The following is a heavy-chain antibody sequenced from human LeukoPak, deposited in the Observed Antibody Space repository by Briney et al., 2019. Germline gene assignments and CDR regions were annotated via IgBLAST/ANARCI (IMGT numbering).Heavy chain of an antibody. D-gene: IGHD3-22*01. V-gene: IGHV1-69*06. J-gene: IGHJ4*02. CDR2: IIPIFGTA. Sequence: ASVKVSCKASGDTFSNSAFSWVRQAPGQGLEWMGGIIPIFGTANYAQKFQGRVTITADKSTSTAYMELSSLRSEDTAVYYCASGSSGYYPGSFYELGYWGQGTLVTVSS. CDR3: ASGSSGYYPGSFYELGY. CDR1: GDTFSNSA.